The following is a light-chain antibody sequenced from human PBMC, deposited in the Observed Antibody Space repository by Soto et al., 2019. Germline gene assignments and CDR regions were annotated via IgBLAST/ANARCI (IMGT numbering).Light chain of an antibody. CDR2: AAS. CDR1: QNIRSW. Sequence: DIQMTQSPSSVSASVGYRVTITCRASQNIRSWLAWYQQKPGKAPKLLIYAASNLQSWVPSRFIGSGSGTDFTLSIISLQPEDFATYYCEHVNSFPITSGHGRRREIK. V-gene: IGKV1-12*01. CDR3: EHVNSFPIT. J-gene: IGKJ5*01.